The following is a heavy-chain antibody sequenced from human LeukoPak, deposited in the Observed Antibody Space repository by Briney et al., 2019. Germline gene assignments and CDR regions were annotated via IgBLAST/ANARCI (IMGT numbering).Heavy chain of an antibody. CDR2: ISWNGDNT. V-gene: IGHV3-43*01. D-gene: IGHD4-17*01. Sequence: GGSLRLSCAASGFTFSSYSMNWVRQAPGKGLEWVSLISWNGDNTYYADSVRGRFTISRDNSKNSLYLQMKSLTTDDTAFYYCVKGSRLRRLDYWGQGTLVTVSS. CDR1: GFTFSSYS. J-gene: IGHJ4*01. CDR3: VKGSRLRRLDY.